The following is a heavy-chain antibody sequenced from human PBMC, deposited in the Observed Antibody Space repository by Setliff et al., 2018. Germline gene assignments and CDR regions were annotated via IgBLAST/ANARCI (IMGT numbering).Heavy chain of an antibody. V-gene: IGHV4-59*10. D-gene: IGHD3-3*01. J-gene: IGHJ6*03. CDR1: GGSFSGYY. CDR3: ARVGMYYNFWSGYYTYYYYYYMDV. Sequence: SETLSLTCAVYGGSFSGYYWSWIRQPAGKGLEWIGHIYIGGSANYNPSLKSRVTMSVDTSKNQFSLKLSSVTAADTAVYYCARVGMYYNFWSGYYTYYYYYYMDVWGKGTTVTVSS. CDR2: IYIGGSA.